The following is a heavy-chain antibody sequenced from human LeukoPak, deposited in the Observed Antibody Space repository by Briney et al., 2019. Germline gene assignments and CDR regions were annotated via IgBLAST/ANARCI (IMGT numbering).Heavy chain of an antibody. D-gene: IGHD5-24*01. V-gene: IGHV4-61*01. Sequence: KSSETLSLTCAVSGDSGVSHDHSYWGWIRQPPGTPLEWIGYIFSTGRTNYNPSLKSRAAISLDTSKNQFSLKLTSVTTTDTAVYYCTQGGGWLIDYWGQGILVTVSS. CDR3: TQGGGWLIDY. J-gene: IGHJ4*02. CDR1: GDSGVSHDHSY. CDR2: IFSTGRT.